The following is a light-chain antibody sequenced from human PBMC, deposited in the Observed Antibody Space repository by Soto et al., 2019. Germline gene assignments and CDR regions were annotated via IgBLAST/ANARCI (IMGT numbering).Light chain of an antibody. V-gene: IGLV1-40*01. J-gene: IGLJ2*01. CDR1: SSNIGAGYD. Sequence: QSVLTQPPSVSGAPGQRVTISCTGSSSNIGAGYDVHWYQQLPGTAPKLLIYGNSNRPSGVPDRFSGSKSGTSASLAITGPLAEDAAAYYSNSYDSSLSGVVFGGGTKLTVL. CDR3: NSYDSSLSGVV. CDR2: GNS.